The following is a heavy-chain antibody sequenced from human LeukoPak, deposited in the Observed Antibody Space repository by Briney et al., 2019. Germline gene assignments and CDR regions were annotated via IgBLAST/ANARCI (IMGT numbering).Heavy chain of an antibody. CDR1: GGSFTGYF. D-gene: IGHD3-16*01. CDR3: ARGVMGYYYMDV. Sequence: SETLSLTCAVYGGSFTGYFWSWIRQPPGKGLEWIGEINHSGSTNYNPSLESRVTISVDTSKNQFSLKLSSVTAADTAVYYCARGVMGYYYMDVWDKGTTVTVSS. J-gene: IGHJ6*03. V-gene: IGHV4-34*01. CDR2: INHSGST.